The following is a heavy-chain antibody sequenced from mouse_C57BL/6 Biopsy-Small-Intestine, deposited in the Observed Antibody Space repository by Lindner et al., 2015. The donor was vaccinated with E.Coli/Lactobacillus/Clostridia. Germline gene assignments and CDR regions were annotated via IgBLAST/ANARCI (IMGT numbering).Heavy chain of an antibody. D-gene: IGHD2-2*01. Sequence: VQLQESGAEVVKPGASVKISCKASGYVFSSYWMNWVKQRPGKGLEWIGQIYPGNGDTNYDGKFRGTATLTADTSSSTAYIQLSSLTSEDSAVYLCARSGDGYDGGYWGQGTTLTVSS. J-gene: IGHJ2*01. V-gene: IGHV1-80*01. CDR3: ARSGDGYDGGY. CDR2: IYPGNGDT. CDR1: GYVFSSYW.